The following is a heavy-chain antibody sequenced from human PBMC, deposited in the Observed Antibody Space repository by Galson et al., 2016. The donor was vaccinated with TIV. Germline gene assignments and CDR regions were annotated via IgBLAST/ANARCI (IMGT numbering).Heavy chain of an antibody. CDR3: ASVAWFPGLSLDN. CDR1: GDSLSDLS. V-gene: IGHV1-24*01. J-gene: IGHJ4*02. CDR2: FDPEQHKK. Sequence: SVKVSCKVSGDSLSDLSMHWVRQAPGKGLEWMGGFDPEQHKKIYAQKLQGRVTLTEDTSTDTAFLELSSLSFEYTAVYYCASVAWFPGLSLDNWGQGTLVIVSS. D-gene: IGHD2/OR15-2a*01.